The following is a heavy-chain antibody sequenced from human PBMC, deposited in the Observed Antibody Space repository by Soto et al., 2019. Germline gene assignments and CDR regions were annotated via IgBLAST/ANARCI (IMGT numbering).Heavy chain of an antibody. CDR1: GGSISSSNW. CDR3: ARDKITGLFDY. J-gene: IGHJ4*02. Sequence: SETLSLTCAVSGGSISSSNWWSWVRQPPGKGLEWIGEIYHSGSTNYNPSLKSRVTISVDKSKNQFSLKRTSVTAADTAVYYCARDKITGLFDYWGQGTLVTVSS. D-gene: IGHD2-8*02. CDR2: IYHSGST. V-gene: IGHV4-4*02.